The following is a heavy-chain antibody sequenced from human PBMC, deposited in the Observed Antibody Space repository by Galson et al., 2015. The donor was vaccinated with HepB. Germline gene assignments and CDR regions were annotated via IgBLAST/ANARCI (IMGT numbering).Heavy chain of an antibody. CDR3: ARDTSASGWYGIFDQ. J-gene: IGHJ4*02. Sequence: SLRLSCATSGFTFGASAMTWVRQAPGKGLGWVTSISGSGSATYYLASVRGRFTISRDKSENTVSLHMTGLRVEDTAVYYCARDTSASGWYGIFDQWGQGTLVTVSS. D-gene: IGHD6-19*01. CDR1: GFTFGASA. V-gene: IGHV3-23*01. CDR2: ISGSGSAT.